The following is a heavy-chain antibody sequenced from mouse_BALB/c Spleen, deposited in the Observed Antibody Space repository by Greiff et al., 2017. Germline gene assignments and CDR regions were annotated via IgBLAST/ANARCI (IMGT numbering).Heavy chain of an antibody. J-gene: IGHJ1*01. CDR2: INSNGGST. CDR1: GFTFSSYG. V-gene: IGHV5-6-3*01. Sequence: EVHLVESGGGLVQPGGSLKLSCAASGFTFSSYGMSWVRQTPDKRLELVATINSNGGSTYYPDSVKGRFTISRDNAKNTLYLQMSSLKSEDTAMYYCARGPTGYFDVWGAGTTVTVSS. D-gene: IGHD4-1*02. CDR3: ARGPTGYFDV.